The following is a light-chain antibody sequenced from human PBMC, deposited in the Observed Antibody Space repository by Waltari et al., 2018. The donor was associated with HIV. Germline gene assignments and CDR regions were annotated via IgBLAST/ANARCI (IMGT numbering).Light chain of an antibody. CDR3: QQRANWPSYS. Sequence: EIVLTQSPDTLSLSPGERATFSCRASQSIATSLVWYQQRPCQPPRLLIYDASSRAPNIPARFSGSGSGTDFTLTISSLEPEDFAVYYCQQRANWPSYSFGQGTKLEIK. V-gene: IGKV3-11*01. CDR1: QSIATS. J-gene: IGKJ2*03. CDR2: DAS.